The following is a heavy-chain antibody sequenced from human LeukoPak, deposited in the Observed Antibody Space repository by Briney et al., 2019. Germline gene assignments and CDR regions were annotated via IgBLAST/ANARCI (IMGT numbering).Heavy chain of an antibody. CDR2: IWYDGSNK. J-gene: IGHJ4*02. CDR3: ARDELAVAKKGFLDY. Sequence: PGGSLRLSCAASGFTFSSYGMHWVRQAPGKGLEWVAVIWYDGSNKYYADSVKGRFTISRDNSKNTLYLQMNSLRAEDTAVYYCARDELAVAKKGFLDYWGQGTLVTVSS. V-gene: IGHV3-33*01. D-gene: IGHD6-19*01. CDR1: GFTFSSYG.